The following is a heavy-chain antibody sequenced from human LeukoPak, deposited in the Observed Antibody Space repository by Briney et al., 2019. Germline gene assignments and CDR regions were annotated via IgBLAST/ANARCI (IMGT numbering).Heavy chain of an antibody. Sequence: SETLSLTCTVSGGSITTNWWSWVRQTPGKGLEWIGEIYHTGSTNYNPSLKSRLTLSVDTSKNQLSLNLNSVAAADTAVYYCARAASWFLDFWGQGTLVTVSS. CDR1: GGSITTNW. D-gene: IGHD6-13*01. J-gene: IGHJ4*02. V-gene: IGHV4-4*02. CDR3: ARAASWFLDF. CDR2: IYHTGST.